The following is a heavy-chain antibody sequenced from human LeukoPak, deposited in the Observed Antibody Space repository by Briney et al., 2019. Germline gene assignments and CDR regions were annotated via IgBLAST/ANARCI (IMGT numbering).Heavy chain of an antibody. Sequence: GGSLRLSCAASGFTFTDYAMSWVRQAPGKGLEWVSTVSGTGGNTYYADSVKGRFTISRDNSKNTLYLQMNSLRAEDTAVYYCAKWTPVAAGMDVWGQGTTVTVSS. D-gene: IGHD6-19*01. CDR2: VSGTGGNT. CDR3: AKWTPVAAGMDV. V-gene: IGHV3-23*01. CDR1: GFTFTDYA. J-gene: IGHJ6*02.